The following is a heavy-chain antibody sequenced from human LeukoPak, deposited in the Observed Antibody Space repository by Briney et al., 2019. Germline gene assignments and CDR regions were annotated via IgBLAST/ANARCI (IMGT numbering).Heavy chain of an antibody. Sequence: GGSLRLSCVASGFTFSDSPMNWVRQAPGKGLEWVPAIRFDDDTTFYADSVRGRFTITRDNSKNTVYLQMNDLRVEDTALYYCAKDETHAAHSFDPRGQGTPVTVSS. V-gene: IGHV3-23*01. CDR3: AKDETHAAHSFDP. D-gene: IGHD2-15*01. CDR1: GFTFSDSP. J-gene: IGHJ5*01. CDR2: IRFDDDTT.